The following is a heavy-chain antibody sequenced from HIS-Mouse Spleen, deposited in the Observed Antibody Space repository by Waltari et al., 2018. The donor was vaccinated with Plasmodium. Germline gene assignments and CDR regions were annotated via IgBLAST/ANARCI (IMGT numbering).Heavy chain of an antibody. CDR1: GGSFSGYY. D-gene: IGHD7-27*01. Sequence: QVQLQQWGAGLLKPSETLSLTCAVYGGSFSGYYWSWIRQPPGKGLEWIGEINHRGRTNYTPSLKSRVTISGDTSKNQFSLKLSSVTAADTAVYYCARGQLGIDAFDIWGQGTMVTVSS. V-gene: IGHV4-34*01. CDR3: ARGQLGIDAFDI. J-gene: IGHJ3*02. CDR2: INHRGRT.